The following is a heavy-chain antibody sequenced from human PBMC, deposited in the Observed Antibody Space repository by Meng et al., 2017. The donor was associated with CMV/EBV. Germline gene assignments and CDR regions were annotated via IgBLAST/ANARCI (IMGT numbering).Heavy chain of an antibody. D-gene: IGHD1-26*01. CDR3: ARRSTFYDY. CDR2: INPDSGAA. Sequence: VCCKASGYNFTTKNMHWVRQAPGQGLEWMGWINPDSGAANYAQKFQGRVTMTRDTSISTAYMELGSLRSDDTAVYYCARRSTFYDYWGQGTLVTVSS. V-gene: IGHV1-2*02. J-gene: IGHJ4*02. CDR1: GYNFTTKN.